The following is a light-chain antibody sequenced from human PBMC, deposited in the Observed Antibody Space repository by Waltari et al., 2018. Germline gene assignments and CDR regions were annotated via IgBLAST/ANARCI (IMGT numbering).Light chain of an antibody. J-gene: IGKJ1*01. CDR2: KAS. Sequence: DIQMTQSPFTLSASVGDRVTITCRASQSISSWLAWYQQKPGKAPKLLIYKASSLGSGVPSTFSGSGSGTEFTLTISSLQPDDFGTYYCQQYNSFTWTFGQGTKVEIK. CDR3: QQYNSFTWT. V-gene: IGKV1-5*03. CDR1: QSISSW.